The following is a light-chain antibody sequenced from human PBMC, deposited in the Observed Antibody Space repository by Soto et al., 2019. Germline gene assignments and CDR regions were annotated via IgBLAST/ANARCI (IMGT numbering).Light chain of an antibody. J-gene: IGKJ1*01. CDR2: AAS. Sequence: DIQMTQSPSSLSASVGDRVTITCRASQSISSYLNWYQQKPGKAPKLLIYAASSLQSGVRSRFSGSGSGTDFTLTISSLQPEDFATYYCQHSYSTPWTFGQGTKVEIK. CDR1: QSISSY. CDR3: QHSYSTPWT. V-gene: IGKV1-39*01.